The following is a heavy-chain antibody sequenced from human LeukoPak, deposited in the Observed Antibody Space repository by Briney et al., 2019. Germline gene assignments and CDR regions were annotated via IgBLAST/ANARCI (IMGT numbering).Heavy chain of an antibody. CDR3: ARVGCTGDSCYYGAFDI. V-gene: IGHV3-30*03. CDR1: GFTFSSYG. CDR2: ISYDGSNK. D-gene: IGHD2-15*01. Sequence: GGSLRLSCAASGFTFSSYGMHWVRQAPGKGLEWVAVISYDGSNKYYADSVKGRFTISRDNSKNTLYLQMNSLRAEDTAVYYCARVGCTGDSCYYGAFDIWGQGTMVTVSS. J-gene: IGHJ3*02.